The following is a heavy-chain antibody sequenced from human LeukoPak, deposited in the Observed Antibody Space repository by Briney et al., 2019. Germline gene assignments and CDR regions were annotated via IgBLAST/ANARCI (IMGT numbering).Heavy chain of an antibody. Sequence: ASVKVSCKASGYTFTSYYMHWVRQAPGQGLEWMGIINPSGGSTSYAQKFQGRVTMTRDMSTSTVYMELRSLRSEDTAVYYCARDVDCSSTSCSSWYFDPWGRGTLVTVSS. V-gene: IGHV1-46*01. CDR1: GYTFTSYY. CDR2: INPSGGST. D-gene: IGHD2-2*01. J-gene: IGHJ2*01. CDR3: ARDVDCSSTSCSSWYFDP.